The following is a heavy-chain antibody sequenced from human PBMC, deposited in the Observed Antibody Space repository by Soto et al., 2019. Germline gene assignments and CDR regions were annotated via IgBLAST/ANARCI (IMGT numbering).Heavy chain of an antibody. D-gene: IGHD2-2*01. V-gene: IGHV4-31*03. Sequence: SETLSPTCSVSGNSINSPGYYWCWIRQHPGKGLEWVGYIHYSGSTHYNPSLKSRVTMSAETSKNHFSLKLTSVTAADTAVYYCARSSTSANYFNYWGQGTLVT. CDR1: GNSINSPGYY. CDR3: ARSSTSANYFNY. CDR2: IHYSGST. J-gene: IGHJ4*02.